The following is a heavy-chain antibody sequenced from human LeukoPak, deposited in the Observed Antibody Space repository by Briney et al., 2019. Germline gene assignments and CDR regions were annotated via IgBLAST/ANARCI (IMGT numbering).Heavy chain of an antibody. CDR2: IYYSGST. CDR3: ARHEGRQEINY. V-gene: IGHV4-39*01. CDR1: PDSISNSRYH. Sequence: PSETLSLTCTVSPDSISNSRYHWAWLRQPPGKGLEWIGNIYYSGSTYYNPSLKSRVTISVDRSKNQFSLKVSSVTAADTAVYYCARHEGRQEINYWGQGTLVTVSS. D-gene: IGHD5-24*01. J-gene: IGHJ4*02.